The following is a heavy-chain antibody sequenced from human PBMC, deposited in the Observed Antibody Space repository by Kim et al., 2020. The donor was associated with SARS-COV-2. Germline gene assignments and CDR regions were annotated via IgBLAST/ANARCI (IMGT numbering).Heavy chain of an antibody. Sequence: SETLSLTCTVSGGSINSGGYFWSWIRQLPGKGLEWIGFIYYNENTYYNPSPRGRLTISVDTSKNQFSLKLTSVTAADTAVYFCARVRGYYYYFDYWGQGT. V-gene: IGHV4-31*03. CDR3: ARVRGYYYYFDY. J-gene: IGHJ4*02. CDR1: GGSINSGGYF. CDR2: IYYNENT. D-gene: IGHD3-3*01.